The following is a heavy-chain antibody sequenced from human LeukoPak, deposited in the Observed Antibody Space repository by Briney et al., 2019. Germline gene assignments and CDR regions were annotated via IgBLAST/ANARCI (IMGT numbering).Heavy chain of an antibody. CDR3: ARDGFAAVDY. J-gene: IGHJ4*02. CDR2: IIPILGIA. CDR1: GYTFTSYG. V-gene: IGHV1-69*04. D-gene: IGHD2-2*03. Sequence: SVKVSCKASGYTFTSYGITWVRQAPGQGLEWMGRIIPILGIAKYAQKFQGRVTITADKSTSTAYMELSSLRSEDTAVYYCARDGFAAVDYWGQGTLVTVSS.